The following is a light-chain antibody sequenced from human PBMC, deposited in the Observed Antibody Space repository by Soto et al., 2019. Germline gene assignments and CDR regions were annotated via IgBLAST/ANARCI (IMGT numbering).Light chain of an antibody. CDR3: QQYGSSPPQYT. V-gene: IGKV3-20*01. Sequence: EIVLTQSPGTLSLSPGERATXSCRASQSVSSSYLAWYQQKPGQAPRLLIYGASSRATGIPDRFSGSGSGTDFTLTISRLEPEDFAVYYCQQYGSSPPQYTFGQGTKLEIK. J-gene: IGKJ2*01. CDR2: GAS. CDR1: QSVSSSY.